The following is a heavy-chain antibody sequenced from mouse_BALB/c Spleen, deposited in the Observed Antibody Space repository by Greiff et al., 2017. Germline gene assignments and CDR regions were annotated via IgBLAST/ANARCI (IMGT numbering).Heavy chain of an antibody. CDR3: NAPLLRHYFDY. J-gene: IGHJ2*01. D-gene: IGHD1-2*01. Sequence: EVQLQQSGAELVRSGASVKLSCTASGFNIKDYYMHWVKQRPEQGLEWIGWIDPENGVTEYAPKFQGKATMTADTSSNTAYLQLSSLTSEDTAVYYCNAPLLRHYFDYGGQGTTLTVSS. CDR2: IDPENGVT. CDR1: GFNIKDYY. V-gene: IGHV14-4*02.